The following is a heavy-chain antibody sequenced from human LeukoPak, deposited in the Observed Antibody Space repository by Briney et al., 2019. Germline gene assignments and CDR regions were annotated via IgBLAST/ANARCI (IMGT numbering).Heavy chain of an antibody. CDR1: GFTFSTYG. V-gene: IGHV3-21*01. Sequence: GRSLRLSCAASGFTFSTYGMHWVRQAPGKGLEWVSSITSAGNFIYYADSLRGRFTVSRDNAKNSLYLQMNRLRAEDTAMYYCARDLWDHWGQGTLVTVSS. CDR3: ARDLWDH. CDR2: ITSAGNFI. J-gene: IGHJ4*02.